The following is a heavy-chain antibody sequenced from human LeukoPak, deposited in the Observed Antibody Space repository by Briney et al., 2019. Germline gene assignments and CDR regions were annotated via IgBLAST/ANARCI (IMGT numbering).Heavy chain of an antibody. CDR3: AKQWLVRDWFDP. D-gene: IGHD6-19*01. CDR1: GFTFSNYA. Sequence: GGSLRLSCAASGFTFSNYAMSWVRQAPEKGLEWVSAISDNGGSTYYVDSVKGRFTISRDNSKNTLYLQMNSLRAEDTAVYYCAKQWLVRDWFDPWGQGTLVTVSS. V-gene: IGHV3-23*01. J-gene: IGHJ5*02. CDR2: ISDNGGST.